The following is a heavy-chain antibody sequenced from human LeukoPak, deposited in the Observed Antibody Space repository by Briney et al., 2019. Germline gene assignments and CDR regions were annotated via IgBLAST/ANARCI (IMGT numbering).Heavy chain of an antibody. D-gene: IGHD5-12*01. CDR3: ARGSGNEPFDY. Sequence: PGGSLGLSCAASGFTFSSHWIHWVRQAPGKGLVWVSGINRDGSSTSYADSVKGRFTISRDNAKNTLYLQMNSLRAEDTAVYYCARGSGNEPFDYWGQGTLVTVSS. J-gene: IGHJ4*02. CDR1: GFTFSSHW. V-gene: IGHV3-74*01. CDR2: INRDGSST.